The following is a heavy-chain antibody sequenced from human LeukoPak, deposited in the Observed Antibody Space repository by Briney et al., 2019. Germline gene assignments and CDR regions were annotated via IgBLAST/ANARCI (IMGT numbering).Heavy chain of an antibody. D-gene: IGHD6-19*01. CDR3: ASGRGYIIGWWRPVDY. Sequence: ASVKVSCKASGYTFTSYYMHWVRQAPGHGLEWRGIINTSGGSTSYAQKCQGRVTMTRDTSTSTVYMELSSVRSEDTAVYYCASGRGYIIGWWRPVDYWGQGTLVTVSS. J-gene: IGHJ4*02. CDR2: INTSGGST. CDR1: GYTFTSYY. V-gene: IGHV1-46*01.